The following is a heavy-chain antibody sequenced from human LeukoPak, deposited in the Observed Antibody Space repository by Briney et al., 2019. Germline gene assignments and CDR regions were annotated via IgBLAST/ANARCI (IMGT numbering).Heavy chain of an antibody. V-gene: IGHV3-30*18. D-gene: IGHD3-22*01. J-gene: IGHJ4*02. CDR1: GFTFSSYE. CDR2: ISYDGSNK. Sequence: PGGSLRLSCAASGFTFSSYEMNWVRQAPGKGLEWVAVISYDGSNKYYADSAKGRFTISRDNSKNTLYLQMNSLRAEDTAVYYCAKKLESSGYYFDLWGQGTMVTVSS. CDR3: AKKLESSGYYFDL.